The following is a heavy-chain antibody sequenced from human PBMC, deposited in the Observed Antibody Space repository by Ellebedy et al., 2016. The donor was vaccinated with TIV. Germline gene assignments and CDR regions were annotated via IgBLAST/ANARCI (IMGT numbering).Heavy chain of an antibody. D-gene: IGHD3-10*01. CDR2: ISSDSDTI. CDR3: ASSHLGELVNSPKPMDV. V-gene: IGHV3-48*04. J-gene: IGHJ6*02. Sequence: GGSLRLSCAASGFAFGSFNMNWVRQAPGKGLEWVAYISSDSDTIYYADSVKGRFTISRDNTKNSLSLQMNSLRAEDTARYYCASSHLGELVNSPKPMDVWGQGTTVTVSS. CDR1: GFAFGSFN.